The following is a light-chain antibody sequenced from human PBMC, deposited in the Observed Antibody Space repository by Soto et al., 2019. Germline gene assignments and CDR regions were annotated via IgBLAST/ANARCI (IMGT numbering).Light chain of an antibody. CDR2: YDN. CDR3: GSWDSSLSADV. Sequence: QSVMTQPPSVSEAPGQKVTISCSGSSSNIGGNSVSWYQQLPGTAPKLLIYYDNKRPSGIPDRFSGSKSGTSATLGITGFQTGDEADYYCGSWDSSLSADVFGTGTKVTVL. J-gene: IGLJ1*01. CDR1: SSNIGGNS. V-gene: IGLV1-51*01.